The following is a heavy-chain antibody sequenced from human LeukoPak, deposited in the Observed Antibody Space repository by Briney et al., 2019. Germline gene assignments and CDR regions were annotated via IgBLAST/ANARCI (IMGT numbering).Heavy chain of an antibody. CDR1: GFTFSSYW. J-gene: IGHJ4*02. Sequence: GGSLRLSCGASGFTFSSYWMHWVPQAPGKGLVWVSRINTDGTTTDHADSVKGRFTISRDNTKNTLYLQMNSLRAEDTAVYFCARDPWGYRAGVMDFWGLGTLVTVSS. CDR2: INTDGTTT. CDR3: ARDPWGYRAGVMDF. V-gene: IGHV3-74*01. D-gene: IGHD1-1*01.